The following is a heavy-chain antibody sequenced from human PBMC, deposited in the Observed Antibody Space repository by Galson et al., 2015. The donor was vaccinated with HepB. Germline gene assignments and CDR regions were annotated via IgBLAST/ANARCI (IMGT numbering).Heavy chain of an antibody. V-gene: IGHV2-70*04. Sequence: PALVKPTQTLTLTCTFSGFSLSTGAMRVSWIRQPPGKALEWLARIDGDDDKFYSTSLKTRLTISKDTSENQVVLTMTNVDPVDTATYYCARIREGAFDIWSQGTLVTVSS. CDR1: GFSLSTGAMR. CDR3: ARIREGAFDI. CDR2: IDGDDDK. J-gene: IGHJ3*02.